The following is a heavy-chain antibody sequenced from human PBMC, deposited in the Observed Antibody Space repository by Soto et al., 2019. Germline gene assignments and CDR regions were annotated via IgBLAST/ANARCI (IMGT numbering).Heavy chain of an antibody. CDR3: ARNKVLMAFKKGFAP. Sequence: GGSLRLSCAASGFTFSDYYMSWIRQAPGKGLEWVSYISSSGSTIYYADSVKGRFTISGDDAKNSLYLQMNSLRAEDTAVYYWARNKVLMAFKKGFAPWGPGPRATV. CDR1: GFTFSDYY. CDR2: ISSSGSTI. D-gene: IGHD2-8*01. V-gene: IGHV3-11*01. J-gene: IGHJ5*02.